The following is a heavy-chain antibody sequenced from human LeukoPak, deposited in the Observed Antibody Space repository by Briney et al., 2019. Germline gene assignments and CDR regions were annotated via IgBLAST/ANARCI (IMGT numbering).Heavy chain of an antibody. CDR2: IFGSGGST. CDR1: GFTFSSYA. Sequence: GGSLRLSCAASGFTFSSYAMYWVRQAPGKGLEWVSGIFGSGGSTHYADSVKGRFTISRDNSKNTVYLQMNSLRAEDTAVYYCAKDPRAFNYYYYGMDVWGQGTTVTVSS. V-gene: IGHV3-23*01. CDR3: AKDPRAFNYYYYGMDV. D-gene: IGHD3-10*01. J-gene: IGHJ6*02.